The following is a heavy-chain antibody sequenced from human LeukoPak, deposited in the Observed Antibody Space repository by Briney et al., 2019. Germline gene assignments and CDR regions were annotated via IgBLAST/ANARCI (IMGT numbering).Heavy chain of an antibody. D-gene: IGHD4-17*01. CDR3: ARHLTTVTTLVDY. CDR1: GGTFSSYA. Sequence: SVTVSCKAPGGTFSSYAISWVRQAPGQGLEWMGRIIPILGIANYAQKFQGRVTTTADKSTSTAYMELSSLRSEDTAVYYCARHLTTVTTLVDYWGQGTLVTVSS. J-gene: IGHJ4*02. V-gene: IGHV1-69*04. CDR2: IIPILGIA.